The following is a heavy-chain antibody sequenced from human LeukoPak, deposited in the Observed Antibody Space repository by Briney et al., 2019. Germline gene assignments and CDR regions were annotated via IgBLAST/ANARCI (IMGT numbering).Heavy chain of an antibody. CDR3: ARHPKAGMVFDP. V-gene: IGHV4-4*09. J-gene: IGHJ5*02. D-gene: IGHD2-8*01. CDR1: GGFISSYY. CDR2: IYSSGST. Sequence: PSETLSLTCTVSGGFISSYYWSWIRQPPGKGLEWIGYIYSSGSTNNNPSLKSRVTISVDTSKNLFSLKLSSVTAADTAVYYCARHPKAGMVFDPWGQGTLVTVSS.